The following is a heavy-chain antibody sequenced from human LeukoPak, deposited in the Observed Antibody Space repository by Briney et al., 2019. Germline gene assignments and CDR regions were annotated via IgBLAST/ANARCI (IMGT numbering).Heavy chain of an antibody. CDR2: ISYDGSNK. V-gene: IGHV3-30*18. CDR1: GFTFSSYG. CDR3: AKGYNYGTGSYSPFFFDY. D-gene: IGHD3-10*01. J-gene: IGHJ4*02. Sequence: PGGSLRLSCAASGFTFSSYGMHWVRQAPGKGLEWVAVISYDGSNKYDADSVKGRFTSSRDNSKNTLYLQMNSLRAEDTAVYYCAKGYNYGTGSYSPFFFDYWGQGTLVTVSS.